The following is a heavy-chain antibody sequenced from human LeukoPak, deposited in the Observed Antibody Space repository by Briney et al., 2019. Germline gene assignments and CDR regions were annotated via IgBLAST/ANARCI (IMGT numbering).Heavy chain of an antibody. Sequence: PGGSLRLSCAASGFTFSSYWMSWVRQAPGKGLEWVANIKQDGSEKYYVDSVKGRFTISRDNAKNSLYLQMNSLRAEDTALYYCARDGYFGSDSVTGAGALGDYYMDVWGKGTTVTVSS. CDR3: ARDGYFGSDSVTGAGALGDYYMDV. CDR1: GFTFSSYW. CDR2: IKQDGSEK. V-gene: IGHV3-7*01. J-gene: IGHJ6*03. D-gene: IGHD3-9*01.